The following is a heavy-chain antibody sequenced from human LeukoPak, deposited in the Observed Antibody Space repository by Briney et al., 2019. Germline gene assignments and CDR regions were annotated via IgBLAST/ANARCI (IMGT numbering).Heavy chain of an antibody. D-gene: IGHD4-17*01. J-gene: IGHJ5*02. CDR2: ISYHAKNK. Sequence: PGRTLRLSCAASGFRFTSCEMHWVRQAPGKGLEWGAVISYHAKNKIYADSVKGRFNIYRDNCMNMLYLKMNSLRVEDTAVYYCARASFTYGDYGDNWFDPWGQGTLVTVSS. V-gene: IGHV3-30*04. CDR3: ARASFTYGDYGDNWFDP. CDR1: GFRFTSCE.